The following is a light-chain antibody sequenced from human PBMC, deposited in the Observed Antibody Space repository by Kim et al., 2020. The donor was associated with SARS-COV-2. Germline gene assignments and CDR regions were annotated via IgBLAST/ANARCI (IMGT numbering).Light chain of an antibody. CDR2: SND. CDR1: SSNIGSNI. V-gene: IGLV1-44*01. Sequence: GQRVAISCSGSSSNIGSNIVNWYQQLPGAAPNNLIYSNDQRPSGVPYRFSCAKSGASASLAISGLQSEDEADYYCAAWDDSLNGDLFGSGTKVTVL. J-gene: IGLJ1*01. CDR3: AAWDDSLNGDL.